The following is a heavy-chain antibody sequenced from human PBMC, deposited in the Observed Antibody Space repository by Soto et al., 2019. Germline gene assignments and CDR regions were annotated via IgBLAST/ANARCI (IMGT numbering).Heavy chain of an antibody. V-gene: IGHV3-33*01. J-gene: IGHJ6*03. Sequence: QVQLVESGGGVVQPGRSLRLSCAASGFTFSSYGMHWVRQAPGKGLEWVAVIWYDGSNKYYADSVKGRFTISRDNSKNPLYLQMNSLRAEDTAVYYCARVRTPEKEKKKDYYYYYYMDVWGKGTTVTVSS. CDR2: IWYDGSNK. CDR3: ARVRTPEKEKKKDYYYYYYMDV. CDR1: GFTFSSYG.